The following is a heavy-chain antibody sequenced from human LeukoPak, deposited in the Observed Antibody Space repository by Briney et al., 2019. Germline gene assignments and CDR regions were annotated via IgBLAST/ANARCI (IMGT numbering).Heavy chain of an antibody. CDR1: GFTFSDYY. D-gene: IGHD3/OR15-3a*01. V-gene: IGHV3-11*04. CDR2: ISSSGKTI. CDR3: ARGARTGYYTFDH. J-gene: IGHJ4*02. Sequence: PGGSLRLSCAASGFTFSDYYMTWIRQAPGKGLEWVAYISSSGKTIFYTDSVKGRFTISRDNAKNSLYLQMNSLRAGDTAVYYCARGARTGYYTFDHWGQGTLITVSS.